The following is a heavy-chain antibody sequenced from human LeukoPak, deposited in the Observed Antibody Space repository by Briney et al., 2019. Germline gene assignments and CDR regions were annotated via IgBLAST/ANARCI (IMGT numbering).Heavy chain of an antibody. CDR2: IIPIFGTA. J-gene: IGHJ5*02. CDR1: GGTFSSYA. D-gene: IGHD6-19*01. CDR3: ARRVRSVAGKEDWFDH. Sequence: GSSVKVSCKASGGTFSSYAISWVRQAPGQGLEWMGGIIPIFGTANYAQKFQGRVTITTDESTSTAYMELSSLRSEDTAVYYCARRVRSVAGKEDWFDHWGQGTLVTVSS. V-gene: IGHV1-69*05.